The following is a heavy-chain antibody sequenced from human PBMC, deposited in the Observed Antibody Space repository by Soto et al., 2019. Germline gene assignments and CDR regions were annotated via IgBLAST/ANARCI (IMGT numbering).Heavy chain of an antibody. V-gene: IGHV4-4*02. CDR1: GGSISSSNW. D-gene: IGHD3-22*01. CDR2: IYHSGST. CDR3: ARSPDSSGYYPRRYYYGMDV. J-gene: IGHJ6*02. Sequence: QVQLQESGPGLVKPSGTLSLTCAVSGGSISSSNWWSWVRQPPGKGLEWIGEIYHSGSTNYNPSLKSRVTISVDKSKNQFSLKLSAVTAADTAVYYCARSPDSSGYYPRRYYYGMDVCGQGTTVTVSS.